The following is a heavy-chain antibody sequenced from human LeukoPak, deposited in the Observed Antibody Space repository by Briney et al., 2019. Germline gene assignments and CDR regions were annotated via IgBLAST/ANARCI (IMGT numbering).Heavy chain of an antibody. CDR1: GGSISSSSYY. Sequence: SETLSLTCTVSGGSISSSSYYWGWIRQPPGKGLEWIGYIYYSGSTNYNPSLKSRVTISVDTSKNQFSLKLSSVTAEDTAVYYCARGKKGYSSSWVYYYYMDVWGRGTTVTVSS. D-gene: IGHD6-13*01. J-gene: IGHJ6*03. V-gene: IGHV4-61*05. CDR3: ARGKKGYSSSWVYYYYMDV. CDR2: IYYSGST.